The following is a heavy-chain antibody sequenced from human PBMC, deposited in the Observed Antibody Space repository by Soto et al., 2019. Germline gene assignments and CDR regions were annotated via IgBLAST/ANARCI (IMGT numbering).Heavy chain of an antibody. V-gene: IGHV4-31*03. CDR3: ARVPDSSGLYVFDY. D-gene: IGHD6-19*01. J-gene: IGHJ4*02. Sequence: SETLSLTCTVSGGSISSGGYYWSWIRQHPGKGLEWIGYIYDSGSTYYNPSLKSRVTISEDTSKNQFSLKLSSVTAADTAVYYCARVPDSSGLYVFDYWGQGTLVTVSS. CDR2: IYDSGST. CDR1: GGSISSGGYY.